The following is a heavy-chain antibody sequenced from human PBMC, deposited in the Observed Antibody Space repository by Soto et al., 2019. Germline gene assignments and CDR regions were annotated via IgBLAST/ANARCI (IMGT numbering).Heavy chain of an antibody. D-gene: IGHD1-26*01. Sequence: PGGSLRLSCAVSGFTVSSNYMSWVRQAPGKGLEWVSLIYSGGSTYYADSVKGRFTISRDNSKNTLYLQMNSLRAEDAAVYYCATYLVGATMWGTGTLVTVSS. V-gene: IGHV3-53*01. CDR1: GFTVSSNY. CDR2: IYSGGST. CDR3: ATYLVGATM. J-gene: IGHJ4*02.